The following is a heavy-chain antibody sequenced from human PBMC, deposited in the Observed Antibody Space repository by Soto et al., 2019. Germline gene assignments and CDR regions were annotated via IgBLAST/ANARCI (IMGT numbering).Heavy chain of an antibody. CDR3: AKGVRYYYDSSGYLYFDY. CDR2: ISGSGGST. J-gene: IGHJ4*02. CDR1: GFTFSSYA. V-gene: IGHV3-23*01. D-gene: IGHD3-22*01. Sequence: GGSLRLSCAASGFTFSSYAMSWVRQAPGKGLEWVSAISGSGGSTYYADSVKGRFTISRDNSKNTLYLQMNSLRAEDTAVYYCAKGVRYYYDSSGYLYFDYWGQGTLVTVSS.